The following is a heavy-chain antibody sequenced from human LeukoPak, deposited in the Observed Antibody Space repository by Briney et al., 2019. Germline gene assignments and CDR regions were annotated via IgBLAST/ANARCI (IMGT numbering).Heavy chain of an antibody. Sequence: HPSETLSLTCAVYGGSFSGYYWSWIRQPPGKGLEWLGEINHSGSTNYNPSLKSRVTISVDTSKNQFSLKLSSVTAADTAVYYCARATLITMVRGVYNYWGQGTLVTVSS. V-gene: IGHV4-34*01. CDR1: GGSFSGYY. CDR3: ARATLITMVRGVYNY. D-gene: IGHD3-10*01. J-gene: IGHJ4*02. CDR2: INHSGST.